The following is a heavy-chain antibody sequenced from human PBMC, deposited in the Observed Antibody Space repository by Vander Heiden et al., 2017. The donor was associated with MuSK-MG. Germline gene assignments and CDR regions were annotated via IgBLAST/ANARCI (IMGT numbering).Heavy chain of an antibody. CDR1: GGSISSSSYY. J-gene: IGHJ4*02. Sequence: QLQLQESGPGLVKPSETLSLTCTVSGGSISSSSYYWGWIRQPPGKGLEWIGSIYYSGSTYYNPALKSRVTISVDTSKNKCSLKLSSVTAADTAVYYCARTGHDYGDYDDWGQGTLVTVSS. CDR3: ARTGHDYGDYDD. D-gene: IGHD4-17*01. CDR2: IYYSGST. V-gene: IGHV4-39*01.